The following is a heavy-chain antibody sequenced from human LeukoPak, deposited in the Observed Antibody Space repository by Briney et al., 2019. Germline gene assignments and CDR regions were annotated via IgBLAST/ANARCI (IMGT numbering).Heavy chain of an antibody. J-gene: IGHJ3*02. CDR2: ISSSYI. D-gene: IGHD3-10*01. V-gene: IGHV3-21*04. CDR1: GFIFSSYS. Sequence: GGSLRLSCAGAGFIFSSYSMNWVRQAPGKGLEWVSSISSSYIYYADSVKGRFTISRDNAKNSLYLQMNSLRAEDTALYYCAKDTNPSLLGMVRGVMNAFDIWGQGTIVTVSS. CDR3: AKDTNPSLLGMVRGVMNAFDI.